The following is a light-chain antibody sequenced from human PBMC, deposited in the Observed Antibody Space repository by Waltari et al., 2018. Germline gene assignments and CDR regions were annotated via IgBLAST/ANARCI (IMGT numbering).Light chain of an antibody. V-gene: IGLV1-47*01. CDR3: AAWDDSLSGYV. CDR2: RNN. CDR1: SSNIGGNY. Sequence: QSVLTQPPSTSGTPGQRVTISCSGSSSNIGGNYVHWYQQLPGTAPKLLIYRNNRRPSGVPDRFSGSKSGTSASLAIGGLRSEDEADYYGAAWDDSLSGYVLGIGTKSAVL. J-gene: IGLJ1*01.